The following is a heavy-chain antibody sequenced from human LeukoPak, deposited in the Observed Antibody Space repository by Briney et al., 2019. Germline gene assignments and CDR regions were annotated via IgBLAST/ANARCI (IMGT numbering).Heavy chain of an antibody. Sequence: GGSLRLSCAVSGFTFSSYSMNWVRQAQGKGLEWVSYISSDSRTIYYADSVKGRFTISRDNAKNSLYLQMKSLRDEDTAVYYCARYGSGTSYITNYFDYWGQGTLVTVSS. V-gene: IGHV3-48*02. D-gene: IGHD3-10*01. CDR3: ARYGSGTSYITNYFDY. J-gene: IGHJ4*02. CDR2: ISSDSRTI. CDR1: GFTFSSYS.